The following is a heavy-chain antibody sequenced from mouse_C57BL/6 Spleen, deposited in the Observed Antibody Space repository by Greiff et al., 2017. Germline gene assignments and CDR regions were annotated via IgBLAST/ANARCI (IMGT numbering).Heavy chain of an antibody. V-gene: IGHV1-64*01. CDR2: IHPNSGST. D-gene: IGHD2-12*01. CDR1: GYTFTSYW. CDR3: AKVLYPYYAMDY. J-gene: IGHJ4*01. Sequence: VQLQQPGAELVKPGASVKLSCKASGYTFTSYWMHWVKQRPGQGLEWIGMIHPNSGSTNYNEKFKSKATLTVDKSSSTAYMQLSSLTSEDSAVYYCAKVLYPYYAMDYWGQGTSVTVSS.